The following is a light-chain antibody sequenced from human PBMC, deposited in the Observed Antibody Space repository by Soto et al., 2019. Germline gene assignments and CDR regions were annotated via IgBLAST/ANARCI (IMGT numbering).Light chain of an antibody. V-gene: IGKV3-20*01. J-gene: IGKJ3*01. Sequence: EIVLTQSPRTLSLSPGERATLSCRASQSFSSSYLAWYQQKPGQAPRLLIYGASSRATGIPDRFSGSGSGTDFTLTISSLEPEDFAVYYCQYYGSALFTFGPGTKVDVK. CDR1: QSFSSSY. CDR3: QYYGSALFT. CDR2: GAS.